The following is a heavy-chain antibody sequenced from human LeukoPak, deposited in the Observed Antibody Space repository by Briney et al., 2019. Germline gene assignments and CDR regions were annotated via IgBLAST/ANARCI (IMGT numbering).Heavy chain of an antibody. CDR2: IYHSGST. Sequence: SVTLSLTCAVSGGSISSSNWWSWARQPPGKGLEWIGEIYHSGSTNYTPPLKIRVTISVDKSKNQFPLKLSSVTAADTDVYYCARGVVAAGTLHFDYWGQGTLVTVSS. D-gene: IGHD6-13*01. CDR1: GGSISSSNW. CDR3: ARGVVAAGTLHFDY. J-gene: IGHJ4*02. V-gene: IGHV4-4*02.